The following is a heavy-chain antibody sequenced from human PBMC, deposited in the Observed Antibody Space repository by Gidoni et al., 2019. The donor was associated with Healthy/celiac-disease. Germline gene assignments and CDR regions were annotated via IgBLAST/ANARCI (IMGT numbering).Heavy chain of an antibody. Sequence: EVQLVESGGGLIQPGGSLRLSCAASGFTVTSNYMSWVRQAPGKGLEWVSVIYSGGSTYYADSVKGRFTISRDNSKNTLYLQMNSLRAEDTAVYYCARGYCSGGSCYSRAFDYWGQGTLVTVSS. CDR1: GFTVTSNY. CDR2: IYSGGST. V-gene: IGHV3-53*01. D-gene: IGHD2-15*01. J-gene: IGHJ4*02. CDR3: ARGYCSGGSCYSRAFDY.